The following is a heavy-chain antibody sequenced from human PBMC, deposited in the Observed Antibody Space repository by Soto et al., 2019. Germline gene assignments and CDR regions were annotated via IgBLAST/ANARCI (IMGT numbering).Heavy chain of an antibody. D-gene: IGHD6-6*01. CDR3: TSNYIAARAFIDY. Sequence: LRLSCTASGFTFGDYAMSWFRQAPGKGLEWVGFIRSKAYGGTTEYAASVKGRFTISRDDSKSIAYLQMNSLKTEDTAMYYCTSNYIAARAFIDYWGQGTLVTVSS. CDR1: GFTFGDYA. CDR2: IRSKAYGGTT. V-gene: IGHV3-49*03. J-gene: IGHJ4*02.